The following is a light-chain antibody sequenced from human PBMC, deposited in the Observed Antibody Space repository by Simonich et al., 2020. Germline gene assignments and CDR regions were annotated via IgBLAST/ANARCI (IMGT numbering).Light chain of an antibody. J-gene: IGLJ3*02. CDR2: RNN. Sequence: QSVLTQPPSASGTPGQRVTISCSGSSPNIGSNTVNWYQQLPGTAPKHLIYRNNQRPSGVPDRFSCSKSGTAASLAISGLQSEDEADYYCAAWDDSLNGWVFGGGTKLTVL. V-gene: IGLV1-44*01. CDR1: SPNIGSNT. CDR3: AAWDDSLNGWV.